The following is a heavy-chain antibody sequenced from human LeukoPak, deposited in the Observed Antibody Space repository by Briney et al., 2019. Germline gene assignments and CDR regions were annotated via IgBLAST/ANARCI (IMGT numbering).Heavy chain of an antibody. D-gene: IGHD3-9*01. CDR1: GFTFSSYA. Sequence: LPGGSLRLSCAASGFTFSSYAMHWVRQAPGKGLEWVAVISYDGSNKYYADSVKGRFTISRDNSKNTLYLQMSSLRAEDTAVYYCARDILTGYPTPYYMDVWGKGTTVTVSS. V-gene: IGHV3-30*04. CDR2: ISYDGSNK. J-gene: IGHJ6*03. CDR3: ARDILTGYPTPYYMDV.